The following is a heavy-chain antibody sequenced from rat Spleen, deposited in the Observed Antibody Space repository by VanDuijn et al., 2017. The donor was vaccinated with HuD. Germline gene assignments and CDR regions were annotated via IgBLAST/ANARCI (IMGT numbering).Heavy chain of an antibody. CDR1: GFXXXNXX. D-gene: IGHD2-5*01. CDR2: SSVGGDNT. Sequence: EVQLVESGGGLXXPGXXLKLSCXXXGFXXXNXXXAWVGLAPRRGLEVDAYSSVGGDNTTDRDTVKGRFTISRDNAQTTLYLQMNSPTSEDTATYYCTRGGYFRHWGQGVMVTVSS. V-gene: IGHV5-27*01. CDR3: TRGGYFRH. J-gene: IGHJ2*01.